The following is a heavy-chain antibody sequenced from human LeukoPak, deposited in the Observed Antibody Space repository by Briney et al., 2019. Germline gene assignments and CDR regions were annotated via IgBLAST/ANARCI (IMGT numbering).Heavy chain of an antibody. CDR1: GYTFTGYY. J-gene: IGHJ5*02. CDR2: INPNSGGT. D-gene: IGHD2-2*01. V-gene: IGHV1-2*02. Sequence: ASVKVSCKASGYTFTGYYMHWVRQAPGQGLEWMGWINPNSGGTNYAQKFQGRVTMTRDTSISTAYMELSRLRSDDTAVYYCARMGCSSTSCPSPGWFDPWGQGTLVTVSS. CDR3: ARMGCSSTSCPSPGWFDP.